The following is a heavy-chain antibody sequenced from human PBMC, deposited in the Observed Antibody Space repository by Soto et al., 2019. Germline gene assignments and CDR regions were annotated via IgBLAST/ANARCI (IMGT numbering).Heavy chain of an antibody. J-gene: IGHJ4*02. V-gene: IGHV3-23*01. Sequence: PGGSLRLSCAASGFTFSSYAMSWVRQAPGKGLEWVSAISGSRGSTYYADSVKGRFTISRDNSKNTLYLQMNSLRAEDTAVYYCAKIVCHDYWSRCPYYFDYWGQGTLVTVSS. CDR3: AKIVCHDYWSRCPYYFDY. D-gene: IGHD2-8*02. CDR1: GFTFSSYA. CDR2: ISGSRGST.